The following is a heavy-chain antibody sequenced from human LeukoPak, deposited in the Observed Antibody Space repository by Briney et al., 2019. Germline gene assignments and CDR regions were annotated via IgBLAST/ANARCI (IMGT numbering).Heavy chain of an antibody. CDR3: ARDARDIGYSYGYDY. V-gene: IGHV4-59*12. Sequence: SETLSLTCTVSGGSISSYYWSWIRQPPGKGLEWIGYIYYSGSTNYNPSLKSRVTISVDTSKNQFSLKLSSVTAADTAVYYCARDARDIGYSYGYDYWGQGTLVTVSS. D-gene: IGHD5-18*01. J-gene: IGHJ4*02. CDR2: IYYSGST. CDR1: GGSISSYY.